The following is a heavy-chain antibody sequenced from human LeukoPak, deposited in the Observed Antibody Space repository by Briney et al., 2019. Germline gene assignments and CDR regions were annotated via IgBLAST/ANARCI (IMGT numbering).Heavy chain of an antibody. CDR3: AKDRGYCSGGSCYAGFDY. Sequence: PGGSLRLSCAASGFTFSSYAMSWVRQAPGKGLEWVSAISGSGGSTYYADSVKGRFTISRDNSKNTLYLQMNSLRAEDTAVYYCAKDRGYCSGGSCYAGFDYWGQGSLVTVSS. CDR1: GFTFSSYA. D-gene: IGHD2-15*01. J-gene: IGHJ4*02. CDR2: ISGSGGST. V-gene: IGHV3-23*01.